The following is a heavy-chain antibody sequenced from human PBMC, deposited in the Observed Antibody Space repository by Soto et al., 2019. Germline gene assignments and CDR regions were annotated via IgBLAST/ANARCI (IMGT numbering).Heavy chain of an antibody. V-gene: IGHV4-34*01. CDR2: FSDSGST. CDR1: GGSFSGNY. Sequence: SETLFLTCAVSGGSFSGNYWTWIRQPPGKGLEWIGEFSDSGSTNYNPSLKSRLTISEDMSKSQFSLKLSSVTAADTAVYYCARGNFYYGMDVWGQGTTVT. CDR3: ARGNFYYGMDV. J-gene: IGHJ6*02.